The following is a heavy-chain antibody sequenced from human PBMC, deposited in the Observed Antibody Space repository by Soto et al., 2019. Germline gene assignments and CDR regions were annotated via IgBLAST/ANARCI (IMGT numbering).Heavy chain of an antibody. CDR3: ARDKSGYDIGY. CDR1: GGSISSGDYY. V-gene: IGHV4-30-4*01. D-gene: IGHD5-12*01. J-gene: IGHJ4*02. Sequence: QVQLQESGPGLVKPSQTLSLTCTVSGGSISSGDYYWSWIRQPPGKGLEWIGYIYYSGSTYYNPSLKCRVTLPVDTSKNHFSLKLSSGTAADTAVYDCARDKSGYDIGYWGQGTLVTVSS. CDR2: IYYSGST.